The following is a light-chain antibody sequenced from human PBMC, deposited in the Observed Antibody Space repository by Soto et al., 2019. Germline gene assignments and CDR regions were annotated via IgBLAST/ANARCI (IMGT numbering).Light chain of an antibody. Sequence: QSVLTPPPSASGSPGQSVAISCTGTSSDVGGYDYVSWYQQHPGKAPKLMIYEVTKRPSGVPDRFSGSKSGNTASLTVSGLQAEDEADYYCSSYGGNNNLLFGGGTQLTVL. CDR1: SSDVGGYDY. CDR2: EVT. CDR3: SSYGGNNNLL. V-gene: IGLV2-8*01. J-gene: IGLJ2*01.